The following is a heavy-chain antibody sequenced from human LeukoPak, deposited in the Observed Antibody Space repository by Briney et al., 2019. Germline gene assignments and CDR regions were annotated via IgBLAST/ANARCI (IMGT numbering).Heavy chain of an antibody. Sequence: LSGGSLRLSCAASGFTFSSYGMHWVRQAPGKGLEWVAVIQTDGSVKSYADSVKGRFTISRDNSKNTMWLQMNSLRAEDTAVYYCATENSWAYFGSLGFWGQGTLVTVSS. CDR3: ATENSWAYFGSLGF. V-gene: IGHV3-33*08. J-gene: IGHJ4*02. CDR2: IQTDGSVK. D-gene: IGHD1-26*01. CDR1: GFTFSSYG.